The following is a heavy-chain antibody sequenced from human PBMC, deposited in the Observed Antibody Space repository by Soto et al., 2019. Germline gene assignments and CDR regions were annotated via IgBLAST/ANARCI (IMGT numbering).Heavy chain of an antibody. J-gene: IGHJ5*02. CDR3: ARLHCDSPNCVPLDP. CDR2: IYYSGTS. V-gene: IGHV4-39*01. D-gene: IGHD2-2*01. CDR1: GGSISDDTYY. Sequence: QLQLQESGPGLVKPSETLSLTCTVSGGSISDDTYYWGWIRQPPGKGLEWIGSIYYSGTSSYNPSLKSRATMSVDTSKKQLSLRLSFVTAADTAVYYCARLHCDSPNCVPLDPWGQGTLVIVSS.